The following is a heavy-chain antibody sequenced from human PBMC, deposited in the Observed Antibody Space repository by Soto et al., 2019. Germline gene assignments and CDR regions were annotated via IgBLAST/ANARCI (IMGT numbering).Heavy chain of an antibody. CDR1: GGTFSSYT. V-gene: IGHV1-69*02. Sequence: GASVKVSCKASGGTFSSYTISWVRQAPGQGLEWMGRIIPILGIANYAQKFQGRVTITADKSTSTAYMELSSLRSEDTAVYYCASGSDDYYYGMDVWGQGTTVTSP. D-gene: IGHD1-26*01. CDR2: IIPILGIA. J-gene: IGHJ6*02. CDR3: ASGSDDYYYGMDV.